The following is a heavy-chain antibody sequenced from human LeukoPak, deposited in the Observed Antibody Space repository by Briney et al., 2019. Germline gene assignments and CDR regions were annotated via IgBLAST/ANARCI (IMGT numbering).Heavy chain of an antibody. J-gene: IGHJ4*02. CDR1: GGSFSDYY. D-gene: IGHD5-12*01. CDR2: INHSGST. V-gene: IGHV4-34*01. Sequence: SETLSLTCAVYGGSFSDYYWSWIRQPPGKGLEWIGEINHSGSTNYNPSLKSRVTMYIDTSKNQFFLKLSSVTAADTAMYYCAKSNGYGLIDYWGQGTLVTVSS. CDR3: AKSNGYGLIDY.